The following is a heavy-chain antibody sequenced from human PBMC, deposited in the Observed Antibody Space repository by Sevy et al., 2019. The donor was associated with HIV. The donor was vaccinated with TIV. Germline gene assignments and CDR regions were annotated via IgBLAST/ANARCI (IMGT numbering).Heavy chain of an antibody. CDR3: TKDMVTFGGIIANSPGGFDM. D-gene: IGHD3-16*02. J-gene: IGHJ3*02. CDR1: GFTFSSYS. CDR2: LPYDGSKE. V-gene: IGHV3-30*02. Sequence: GGSLRLSCAASGFTFSSYSMNWVRQAPGKGLEWVAFLPYDGSKEDYADSVKGRFTISRDNSKNTLYLQMSSLRAEDTAVYYCTKDMVTFGGIIANSPGGFDMWGQGTMVTVSS.